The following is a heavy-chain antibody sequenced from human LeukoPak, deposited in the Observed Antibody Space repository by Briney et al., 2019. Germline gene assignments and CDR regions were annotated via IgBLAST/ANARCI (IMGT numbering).Heavy chain of an antibody. CDR3: ARVHNYYDSSGYEINWFDP. CDR2: IYSGGST. Sequence: PGRSLRLSCAASGFTVSSNYMSWVRQAPGKGLEWVSVIYSGGSTYYADSVKGRFTISRDKSKNTLYLQMNSLRAEDTAVYYCARVHNYYDSSGYEINWFDPWGQGTLVTVSS. J-gene: IGHJ5*02. D-gene: IGHD3-22*01. V-gene: IGHV3-53*01. CDR1: GFTVSSNY.